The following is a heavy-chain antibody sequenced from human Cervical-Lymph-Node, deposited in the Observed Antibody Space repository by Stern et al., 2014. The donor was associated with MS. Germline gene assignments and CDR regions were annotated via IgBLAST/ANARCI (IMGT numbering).Heavy chain of an antibody. CDR3: AHRPYEGDGYNYFDY. D-gene: IGHD5-24*01. J-gene: IGHJ4*02. V-gene: IGHV2-5*02. CDR2: IYWGDNK. CDR1: GFSLSTSGVG. Sequence: VTLRESGPTLVKPTQTLTLTCTFSGFSLSTSGVGGGWIRQPPGKALVWLARIYWGDNKRYSPSLKSRLTITKDTSKTQVVLTMTNMDPVDTATYYCAHRPYEGDGYNYFDYWGQGTLVTVSS.